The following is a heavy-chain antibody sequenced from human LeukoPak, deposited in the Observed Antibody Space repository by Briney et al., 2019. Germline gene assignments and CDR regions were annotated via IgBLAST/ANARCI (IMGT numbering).Heavy chain of an antibody. CDR1: GGSISSGGYY. D-gene: IGHD3-22*01. J-gene: IGHJ5*02. CDR2: IYYSGST. V-gene: IGHV4-31*03. Sequence: PSQTLSLTCTVSGGSISSGGYYWSWLRQHPGKGLEWIGYIYYSGSTYYNPSLKSRVTISVDTSKNQFSLKLSSVTAADTAVYYCALHTGGYYDSSGPYTWGQGTLVTVSS. CDR3: ALHTGGYYDSSGPYT.